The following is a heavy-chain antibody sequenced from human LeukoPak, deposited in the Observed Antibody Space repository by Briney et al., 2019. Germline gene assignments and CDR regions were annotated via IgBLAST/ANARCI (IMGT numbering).Heavy chain of an antibody. J-gene: IGHJ4*02. Sequence: SETLSLTCAVYGGSFSGYYWSWIRQPPGKGLEWIGEINHSGSTNYNPSLKSRVTISVDASKNQSSLKLSSVTAADTAVYYCARTFRESYYDFWSGYSTLDYWGQGTLVTVSS. CDR2: INHSGST. CDR1: GGSFSGYY. D-gene: IGHD3-3*01. CDR3: ARTFRESYYDFWSGYSTLDY. V-gene: IGHV4-34*01.